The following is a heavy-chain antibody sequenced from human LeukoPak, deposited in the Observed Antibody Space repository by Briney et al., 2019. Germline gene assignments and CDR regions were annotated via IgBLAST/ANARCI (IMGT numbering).Heavy chain of an antibody. D-gene: IGHD6-13*01. CDR2: INQDGSET. CDR3: ARRDRAAAGYYYSYYYMGV. J-gene: IGHJ6*03. CDR1: GFTFGNYW. Sequence: RPGGSLRLSCAASGFTFGNYWMSWVRRAPGKGLEGVAYINQDGSETYYVDSVKGRFTIFRANAKNSLYLQMNSLTAEDTAVYYCARRDRAAAGYYYSYYYMGVWGKGTTVTVSS. V-gene: IGHV3-7*01.